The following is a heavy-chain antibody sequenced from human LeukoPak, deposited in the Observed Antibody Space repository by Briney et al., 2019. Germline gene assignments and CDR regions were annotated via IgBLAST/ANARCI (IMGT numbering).Heavy chain of an antibody. Sequence: PGGSLRLSCAASGFXFSTYAMFWVRQAPGKGLEYVSAISNNGVGTYYANSVKGRFTISRDNSKNTLYLQVGSLRAEDMAVYYCARAQGSSGSPDYWGQGTMVSVSS. CDR2: ISNNGVGT. CDR3: ARAQGSSGSPDY. D-gene: IGHD3-22*01. V-gene: IGHV3-64*01. CDR1: GFXFSTYA. J-gene: IGHJ4*02.